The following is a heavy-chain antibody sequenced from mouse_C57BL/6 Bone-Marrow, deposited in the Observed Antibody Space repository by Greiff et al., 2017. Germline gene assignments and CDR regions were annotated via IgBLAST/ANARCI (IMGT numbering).Heavy chain of an antibody. J-gene: IGHJ4*01. CDR3: ARSMYYGSSYKDYYAMDY. CDR2: INPSTGGT. D-gene: IGHD1-1*01. CDR1: GYSFTGYY. Sequence: EVQLQESGPELVKPGASVKISCKASGYSFTGYYMNWVKQSPEKSLEWIGEINPSTGGTTYNQKFKAKATLTVDKSSSTAYMQLKSLTSEDSAVYYCARSMYYGSSYKDYYAMDYWGQGTSVTVSS. V-gene: IGHV1-42*01.